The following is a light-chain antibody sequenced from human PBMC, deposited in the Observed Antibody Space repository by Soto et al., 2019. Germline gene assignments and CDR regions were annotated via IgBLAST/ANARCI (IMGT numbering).Light chain of an antibody. V-gene: IGKV3-20*01. CDR2: RAS. J-gene: IGKJ1*01. Sequence: EIVLTQSPGTLSLSPGERATLSCRASQSVSSNYLAWYQQKPGQAPRLLIYRASSRATGIPDRFSGSASGTDFTLTISRLDPEDFAVYYCQQYGNSPWTFGQGTKVEIK. CDR3: QQYGNSPWT. CDR1: QSVSSNY.